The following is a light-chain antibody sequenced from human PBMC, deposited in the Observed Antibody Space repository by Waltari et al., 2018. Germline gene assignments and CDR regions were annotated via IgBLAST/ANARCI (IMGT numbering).Light chain of an antibody. CDR1: EDIDKY. V-gene: IGKV1-17*03. CDR3: LQHNTYPCT. J-gene: IGKJ1*01. Sequence: TWRASEDIDKYLAWFQQKPGTVPKRLIYGASTLQSGVPSRFTGSRSGTEFNLTISSLQPEDFATYYCLQHNTYPCTFGQGTKVELK. CDR2: GAS.